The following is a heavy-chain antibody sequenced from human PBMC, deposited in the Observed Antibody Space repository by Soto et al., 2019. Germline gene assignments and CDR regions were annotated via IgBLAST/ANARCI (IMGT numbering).Heavy chain of an antibody. CDR1: GFTFSSYG. D-gene: IGHD4-17*01. V-gene: IGHV3-30*03. Sequence: PGGSLRLSCAASGFTFSSYGMHWVRQAPGKGLEWVAVISYDGSNKYYADSVKGRFTISRDNSKNTLYLQMNSLRAEDTAVYYCAIPTIYGDYPPFDYWGQGNLVTVSS. CDR2: ISYDGSNK. CDR3: AIPTIYGDYPPFDY. J-gene: IGHJ4*02.